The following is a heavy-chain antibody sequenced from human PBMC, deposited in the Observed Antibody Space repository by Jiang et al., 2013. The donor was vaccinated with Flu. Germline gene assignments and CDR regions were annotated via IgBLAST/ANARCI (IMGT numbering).Heavy chain of an antibody. D-gene: IGHD3-22*01. Sequence: VESGAEVKKPGESLKISCKGSGYSFSNYWIGWVRQTPGKGLEWMGIIYPGDSDTKYSPSFEGQVGISADMSISTVYLHWGSLKASDTAMYYCAVVGADYSDSSGYRTALDYWGQGALVTVSS. CDR3: AVVGADYSDSSGYRTALDY. V-gene: IGHV5-51*03. CDR1: GYSFSNYW. J-gene: IGHJ4*02. CDR2: IYPGDSDT.